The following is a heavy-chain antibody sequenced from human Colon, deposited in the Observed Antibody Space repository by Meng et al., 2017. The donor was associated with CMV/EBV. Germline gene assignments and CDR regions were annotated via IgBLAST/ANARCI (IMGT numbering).Heavy chain of an antibody. CDR2: ITWNSETI. V-gene: IGHV3-9*01. D-gene: IGHD1-26*01. J-gene: IGHJ6*02. CDR1: GFTFDDHA. Sequence: SLKISCAASGFTFDDHAMHWVPQVPGKGPEWVAGITWNSETIAYGDSVKGRFTVSRDNAKTALYLQMNSLRAGDTALYYCAKDVGANFFYGLDVWGQGTTVTVSS. CDR3: AKDVGANFFYGLDV.